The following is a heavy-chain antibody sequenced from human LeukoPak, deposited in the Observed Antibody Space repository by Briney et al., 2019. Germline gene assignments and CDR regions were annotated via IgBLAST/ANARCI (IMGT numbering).Heavy chain of an antibody. Sequence: ASVKVSCKASGGTFSSYAISWVRQAPGQGLEWMGWISAYNGNTNYAQKLQGRVTMTTDTSTSTAYMELRSLRSDDTAVYYCARDGGQLRRYYYMDVWGKGTTVTISS. V-gene: IGHV1-18*01. CDR3: ARDGGQLRRYYYMDV. D-gene: IGHD1-26*01. CDR1: GGTFSSYA. CDR2: ISAYNGNT. J-gene: IGHJ6*03.